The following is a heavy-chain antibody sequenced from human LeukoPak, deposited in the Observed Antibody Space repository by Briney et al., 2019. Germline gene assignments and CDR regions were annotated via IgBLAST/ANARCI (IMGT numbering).Heavy chain of an antibody. J-gene: IGHJ5*02. CDR2: FDPEDGET. D-gene: IGHD4-17*01. CDR1: GYTLTELS. V-gene: IGHV1-24*01. Sequence: ASVKVSCKVSGYTLTELSMHWVRQAPGKGLEWMGGFDPEDGETIYAQKFQGRVTMTEDTSTDTAYMELSSLSSEDTAVYYCATVIEPVTPRIKYNWFDPWGQGNLVTVSS. CDR3: ATVIEPVTPRIKYNWFDP.